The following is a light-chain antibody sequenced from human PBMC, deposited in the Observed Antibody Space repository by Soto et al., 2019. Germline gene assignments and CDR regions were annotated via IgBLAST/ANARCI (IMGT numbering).Light chain of an antibody. CDR3: QQYDDSTLI. J-gene: IGKJ2*01. Sequence: DIQMTQSPPTLSASVGDRAIITCRASQTVSNWLEWFQQKPGEAPKLLIYKASRLESGVSSRFIGSGYGTDFTVTITNVVTGDSETYFWQQYDDSTLIFGQGTKLVIQ. CDR2: KAS. CDR1: QTVSNW. V-gene: IGKV1-5*03.